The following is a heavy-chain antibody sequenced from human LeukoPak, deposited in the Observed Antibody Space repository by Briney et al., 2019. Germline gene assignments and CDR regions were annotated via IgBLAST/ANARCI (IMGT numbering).Heavy chain of an antibody. Sequence: GGSLRLSCAASGFTFSYYAIHWVRQAPGKALEWVAVISYDGSIEYYADSVKGRFTVSRDNSNNTLYLHMNSLRPEDTAVYFCAGDQDFYCTSSSCYNYFDYWGQGSLVTVSS. J-gene: IGHJ4*02. CDR2: ISYDGSIE. V-gene: IGHV3-30*04. CDR1: GFTFSYYA. D-gene: IGHD2-2*02. CDR3: AGDQDFYCTSSSCYNYFDY.